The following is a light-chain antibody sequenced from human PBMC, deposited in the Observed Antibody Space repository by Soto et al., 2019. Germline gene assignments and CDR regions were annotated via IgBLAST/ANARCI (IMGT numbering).Light chain of an antibody. CDR1: QSIGYSDGNAY. CDR3: MQGTHWPPP. J-gene: IGKJ1*01. V-gene: IGKV2-30*01. Sequence: DVVMTQSPLSLPVTLGQPASISCRASQSIGYSDGNAYWSWFQQRPGQSPRRLLYRASNRDSGVPDRFSGSGSGTDFTLKIDRGEAEDVGIYYGMQGTHWPPPFGRGTRVEIK. CDR2: RAS.